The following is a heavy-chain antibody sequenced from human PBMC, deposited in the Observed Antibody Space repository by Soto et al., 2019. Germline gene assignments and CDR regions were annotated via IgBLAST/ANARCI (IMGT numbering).Heavy chain of an antibody. CDR2: ISGSGGAT. D-gene: IGHD6-13*01. Sequence: WGYLRLSCAASGFPFSNDAMNWVRQAPGKGLEWVSTISGSGGATYYADSVKGRFTISRDNSKNTLYVQMNSLRVEDTAVYYCARKDSRAAGFYVYRMDVWGQGNTGTVSS. J-gene: IGHJ6*02. V-gene: IGHV3-23*01. CDR3: ARKDSRAAGFYVYRMDV. CDR1: GFPFSNDA.